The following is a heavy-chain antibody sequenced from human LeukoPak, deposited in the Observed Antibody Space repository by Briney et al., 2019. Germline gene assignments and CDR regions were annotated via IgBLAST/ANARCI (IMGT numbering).Heavy chain of an antibody. CDR2: INHSGST. CDR3: ARVKLPRYYDFWSGPTAGYLDY. Sequence: PSETLSLTCAVYGGSFSGYYWSWIRQPPGKGLEWIGEINHSGSTNYNPSLKSRVTISVDTSKNQFSLKLSSVTAADTAVYYCARVKLPRYYDFWSGPTAGYLDYWGQGTLVTVSS. V-gene: IGHV4-34*01. CDR1: GGSFSGYY. D-gene: IGHD3-3*01. J-gene: IGHJ4*02.